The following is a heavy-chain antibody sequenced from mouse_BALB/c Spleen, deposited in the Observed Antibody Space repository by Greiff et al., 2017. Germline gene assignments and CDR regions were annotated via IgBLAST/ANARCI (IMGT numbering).Heavy chain of an antibody. CDR1: GFSLTSYG. V-gene: IGHV2-4-1*01. J-gene: IGHJ1*01. Sequence: VQLVESGPGLVQPSQCLSISCTVSGFSLTSYGVHWVRQSPGKGLEWLGVIWSGGSTDYNAAFISRRTISKDNTKSQMFFKMNSLQADDTAIYFSARNGGYFDVWGEGTTVTVSS. CDR3: ARNGGYFDV. CDR2: IWSGGST.